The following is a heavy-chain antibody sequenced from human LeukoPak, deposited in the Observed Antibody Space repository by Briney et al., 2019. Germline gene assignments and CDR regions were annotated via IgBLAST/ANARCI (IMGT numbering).Heavy chain of an antibody. D-gene: IGHD2-2*01. J-gene: IGHJ3*01. Sequence: GGSLRLSCAASGFTFSSCAMSWVPQAPGKALEGVSAISGSGGSTYYADSVKGWFTISRYNSKNTLFLQMNSLRAEDTAVYYCAKDRSCTGSSCNVGSWGQGTMVTVSS. CDR2: ISGSGGST. V-gene: IGHV3-23*01. CDR3: AKDRSCTGSSCNVGS. CDR1: GFTFSSCA.